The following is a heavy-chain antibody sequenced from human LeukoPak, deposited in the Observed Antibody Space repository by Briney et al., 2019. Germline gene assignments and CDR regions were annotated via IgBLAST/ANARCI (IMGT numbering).Heavy chain of an antibody. Sequence: ASLKVSCKASGYTFTGYSMHCVRQAPGQGLEWMGWINPKSGGTNYAQTFQGRVTMIRDTSISTAYMELSRLRSDDTAVYYCARSLGAVAGTPGYWGQGTLVTVSS. D-gene: IGHD6-19*01. V-gene: IGHV1-2*02. J-gene: IGHJ4*02. CDR1: GYTFTGYS. CDR3: ARSLGAVAGTPGY. CDR2: INPKSGGT.